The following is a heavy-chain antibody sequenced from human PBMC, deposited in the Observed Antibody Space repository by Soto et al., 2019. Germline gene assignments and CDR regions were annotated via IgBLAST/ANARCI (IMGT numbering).Heavy chain of an antibody. J-gene: IGHJ4*02. V-gene: IGHV4-39*02. CDR3: GRVLVAATRHTGPDY. D-gene: IGHD2-15*01. CDR1: GVSISSSDYY. CDR2: IDYNGVT. Sequence: SETLSLTCSVSGVSISSSDYYWAWIRQPPGKGLEWFGSIDYNGVTYSNPSLKGRVTTSKDTSKNKFYLQVTSVTAADTAFYYCGRVLVAATRHTGPDYWGQGTQVTVSS.